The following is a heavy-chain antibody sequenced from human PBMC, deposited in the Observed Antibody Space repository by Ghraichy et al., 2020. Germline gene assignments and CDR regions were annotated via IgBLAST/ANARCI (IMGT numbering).Heavy chain of an antibody. J-gene: IGHJ3*02. D-gene: IGHD2-8*02. CDR3: ARPWTISRHWYWAFDI. V-gene: IGHV4-39*01. Sequence: SETLSLTCTVSGGSISSSSYYWGWIRQPPGKGLEWIGSIYYSGSTYYNPSLKSRVTISVDTSKNQFSLKLSSVTAADTAVYYCARPWTISRHWYWAFDIWGQGTMVTVSS. CDR2: IYYSGST. CDR1: GGSISSSSYY.